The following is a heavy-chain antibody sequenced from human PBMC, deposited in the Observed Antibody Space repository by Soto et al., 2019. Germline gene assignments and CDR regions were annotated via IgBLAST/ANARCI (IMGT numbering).Heavy chain of an antibody. Sequence: QVQLVESGGGVVQPGRSLRLSCAASGFTFSSFGVHWVRQAPGKGLEWVAVIWNDGNNRRYADSVRGRFTVSSDNSKNTVYLQMDSLRVEDTAMYYCARDRELGRTSPYFDFWGQGTLVTVSS. CDR1: GFTFSSFG. J-gene: IGHJ4*02. CDR3: ARDRELGRTSPYFDF. D-gene: IGHD3-10*01. V-gene: IGHV3-33*01. CDR2: IWNDGNNR.